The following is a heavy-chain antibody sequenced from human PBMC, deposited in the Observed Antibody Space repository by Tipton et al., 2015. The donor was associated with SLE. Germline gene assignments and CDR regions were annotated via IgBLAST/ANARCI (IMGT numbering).Heavy chain of an antibody. CDR1: GGSIRSHY. J-gene: IGHJ3*02. V-gene: IGHV4-59*11. CDR2: VDYGGKT. CDR3: ARHFCSGGRCQDAFDI. D-gene: IGHD2-15*01. Sequence: TLSLTCTVSGGSIRSHYWSWIRQPPGKGLEWIGYVDYGGKTNYNPSLKSRVTISMDTSKNQFSLKLTSLTAADTAVYYCARHFCSGGRCQDAFDIWGQGTVVTVSS.